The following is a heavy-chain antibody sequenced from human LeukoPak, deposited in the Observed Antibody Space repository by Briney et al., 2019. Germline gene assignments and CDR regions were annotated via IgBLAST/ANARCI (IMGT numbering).Heavy chain of an antibody. CDR2: IYYSGST. CDR3: ARVVTWGTYWGKGYFDY. V-gene: IGHV4-39*01. J-gene: IGHJ4*02. D-gene: IGHD3-16*01. Sequence: PSETLSLTCTVSGGSISSSSYYWGWIRQPPGKGLEWIGSIYYSGSTYYNPSLKSRVTISVDTSKNQFSLKLSSVTAADTAVYYCARVVTWGTYWGKGYFDYWGQGTLVTVSS. CDR1: GGSISSSSYY.